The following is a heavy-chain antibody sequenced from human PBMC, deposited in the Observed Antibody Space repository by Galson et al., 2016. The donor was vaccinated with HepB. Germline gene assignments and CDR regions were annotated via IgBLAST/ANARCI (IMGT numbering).Heavy chain of an antibody. V-gene: IGHV4-4*02. CDR3: ARILVEPMEYQVSSVAIGWFDP. CDR1: GGSISSDTW. D-gene: IGHD2-2*01. J-gene: IGHJ5*02. Sequence: SETLSLTCTVSGGSISSDTWWTWVRQPPGKGLEWIGEIYHSGSTNYNPSLQSRITISVDKTKNQFSLQLDSVTAADTAVYYCARILVEPMEYQVSSVAIGWFDPWGQGTLVTVSS. CDR2: IYHSGST.